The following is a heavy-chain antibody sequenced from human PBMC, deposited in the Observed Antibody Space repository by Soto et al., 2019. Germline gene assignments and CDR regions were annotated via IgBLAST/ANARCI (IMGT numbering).Heavy chain of an antibody. CDR1: GYAFTTYG. J-gene: IGHJ4*02. V-gene: IGHV1-18*01. D-gene: IGHD1-1*01. CDR2: ISAHNGNT. Sequence: QVHLVQSGAEVKKPGASVKVSCKGSGYAFTTYGITWVRQAPGQGLEWMGWISAHNGNTNYAQKFQGRVTVTRYTSTTTAYMSLRILRSDDTAVYYCARGRYGDYWGQGALVTVSS. CDR3: ARGRYGDY.